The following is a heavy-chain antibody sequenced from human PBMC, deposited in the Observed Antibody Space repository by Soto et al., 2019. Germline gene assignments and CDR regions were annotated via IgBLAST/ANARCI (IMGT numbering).Heavy chain of an antibody. CDR2: INHSGST. CDR3: ARGAAVAGNQNWFDP. D-gene: IGHD6-19*01. Sequence: QVQLQQWGAGLLKPSETLSLTCAVYGGSFSGYYWSWIRQPPGKGLEWIGEINHSGSTNYNPSLRSRVTISVDTSKNQFSLKLSSVTAADTAVYYCARGAAVAGNQNWFDPWGQGTLVTVSS. V-gene: IGHV4-34*01. J-gene: IGHJ5*02. CDR1: GGSFSGYY.